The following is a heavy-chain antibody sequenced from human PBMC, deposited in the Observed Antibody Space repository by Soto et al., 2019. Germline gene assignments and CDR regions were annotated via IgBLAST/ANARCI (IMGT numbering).Heavy chain of an antibody. CDR3: ARVWGGAFDI. V-gene: IGHV4-59*12. J-gene: IGHJ3*02. CDR1: GGSIDSYY. D-gene: IGHD3-10*01. Sequence: SETVSLTCTVSGGSIDSYYWTWIRQPPGKGLEWIGYVYYTGTTTYNPSLKSRVTISVDTSKNQFSLKLSSVTAADTAVYYCARVWGGAFDIWGQGTMVTVSS. CDR2: VYYTGTT.